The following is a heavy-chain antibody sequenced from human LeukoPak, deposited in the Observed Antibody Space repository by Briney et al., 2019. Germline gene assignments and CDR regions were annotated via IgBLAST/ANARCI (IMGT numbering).Heavy chain of an antibody. Sequence: ASVKVSCKSSGGTFSSYGISWVRQAPGQGLEWMGRIIPIVDIAKYAQKFQDRVTITVDKFTSTVYMELRSLRSEDTAVYYCARSVLSPGAFDIWGQGTMVTVSS. CDR2: IIPIVDIA. D-gene: IGHD5/OR15-5a*01. J-gene: IGHJ3*02. CDR3: ARSVLSPGAFDI. CDR1: GGTFSSYG. V-gene: IGHV1-69*04.